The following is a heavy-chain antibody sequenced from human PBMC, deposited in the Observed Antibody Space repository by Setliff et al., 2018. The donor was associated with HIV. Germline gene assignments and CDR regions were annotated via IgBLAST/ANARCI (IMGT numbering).Heavy chain of an antibody. CDR2: IIPIFGTT. Sequence: GASVKVSCKASGGTFSSYAISWVRQAPGQGLEWMGGIIPIFGTTNYAQKFQGRVTMTRDTSTSTLYMELSSLRSEDTAVYYCARDGHYNFWSGYGYYHYHMDVWGKGTTVTVSS. V-gene: IGHV1-69*05. CDR1: GGTFSSYA. CDR3: ARDGHYNFWSGYGYYHYHMDV. J-gene: IGHJ6*03. D-gene: IGHD3-3*01.